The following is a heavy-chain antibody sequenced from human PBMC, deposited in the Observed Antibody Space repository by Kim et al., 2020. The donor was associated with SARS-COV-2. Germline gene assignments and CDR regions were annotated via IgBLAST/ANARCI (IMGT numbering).Heavy chain of an antibody. V-gene: IGHV1-18*01. J-gene: IGHJ3*02. CDR2: T. Sequence: TNYAQKLQGRVTRTTDTSTSTAYRELRSLRSDDTAVYYCARDLALEGGDIWGQGTMVTVSS. CDR3: ARDLALEGGDI. D-gene: IGHD1-1*01.